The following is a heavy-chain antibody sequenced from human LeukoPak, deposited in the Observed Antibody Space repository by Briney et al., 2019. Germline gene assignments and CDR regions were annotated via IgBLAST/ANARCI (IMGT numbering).Heavy chain of an antibody. J-gene: IGHJ4*02. CDR3: ARDWGVYCSSTSCYSSY. CDR1: GFTFSSYW. CDR2: IKQDGSGI. Sequence: GGSLRLSCAASGFTFSSYWMRWVRQAPGKGLEWVANIKQDGSGIYYADSVKGRFTISRDNAKNSLYLQMNSLRAEDTAVYYCARDWGVYCSSTSCYSSYWGQGTLVTVSS. V-gene: IGHV3-7*03. D-gene: IGHD2-2*01.